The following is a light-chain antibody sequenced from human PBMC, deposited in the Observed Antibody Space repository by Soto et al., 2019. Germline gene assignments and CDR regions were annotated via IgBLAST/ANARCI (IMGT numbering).Light chain of an antibody. CDR2: LGS. J-gene: IGKJ2*01. Sequence: DIVMTQSPLSLPVTPGEPASISCRSSQSLLHSNGDHFLDWHLQKPGQSPHLLIFLGSYRATGVPNRFSGSGSGTDFTLRISRVEAEDVGVYYCMQGQQTPYTFGQGTRLEIK. CDR1: QSLLHSNGDHF. CDR3: MQGQQTPYT. V-gene: IGKV2-28*01.